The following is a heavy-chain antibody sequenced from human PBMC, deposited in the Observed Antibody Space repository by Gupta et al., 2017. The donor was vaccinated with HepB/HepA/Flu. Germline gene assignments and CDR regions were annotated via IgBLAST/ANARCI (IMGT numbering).Heavy chain of an antibody. Sequence: EVQLLESGGGLVQPGGSLRLSCAASGFTFSSYAMSWVRQAPGKGLEWVSTITGNGRSTYYADSVKGRFTISRDNSKNTLYLQMNGLRAEDTAVHYCAKADFCGGGRCFNYFDYWGQGTLVTVSS. V-gene: IGHV3-23*01. CDR3: AKADFCGGGRCFNYFDY. CDR1: GFTFSSYA. D-gene: IGHD2-15*01. J-gene: IGHJ4*02. CDR2: ITGNGRST.